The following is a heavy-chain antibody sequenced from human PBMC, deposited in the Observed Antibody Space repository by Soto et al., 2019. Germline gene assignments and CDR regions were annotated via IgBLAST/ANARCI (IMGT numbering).Heavy chain of an antibody. J-gene: IGHJ2*01. CDR2: IIPIFGTA. CDR3: ASTKYDSSAYYYWYLGL. D-gene: IGHD3-22*01. Sequence: QVELVQSGAEVKKPGSSVKVSCQASEDTFRNYAISWVRQAPGQGLEWMGGIIPIFGTANYAQKFQGRVTINADTSANTVDLELRSLRSEDTAVYYCASTKYDSSAYYYWYLGLWGRGTLVTVSS. CDR1: EDTFRNYA. V-gene: IGHV1-69*06.